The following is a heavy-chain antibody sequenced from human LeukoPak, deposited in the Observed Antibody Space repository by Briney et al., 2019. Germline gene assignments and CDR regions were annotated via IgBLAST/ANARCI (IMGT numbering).Heavy chain of an antibody. CDR3: ARQAYEYSSSPPRFDY. V-gene: IGHV5-51*01. J-gene: IGHJ4*02. CDR2: IYPGDSDT. D-gene: IGHD6-6*01. Sequence: GESLKISCKGSGYSFTSYWIGWVRQMPGKGLEWMGIIYPGDSDTRYSPSFQGQVTISGDKSISTAYLQWSSLKASDTAMYYCARQAYEYSSSPPRFDYWGQGTLAPSPQ. CDR1: GYSFTSYW.